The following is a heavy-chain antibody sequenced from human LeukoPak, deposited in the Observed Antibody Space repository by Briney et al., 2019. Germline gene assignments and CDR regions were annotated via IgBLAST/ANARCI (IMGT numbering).Heavy chain of an antibody. Sequence: SETLSLTCTVSGGSISSYYWSWIRQPPGKGLEWIGYIYYSGSTNYNPSLKSRVTISVDTSKSQFSLKLTSVTAADTAVYYCARQSFAPFQVGPETPIESWGQGTLVTVSS. CDR2: IYYSGST. CDR1: GGSISSYY. V-gene: IGHV4-59*08. D-gene: IGHD1-26*01. CDR3: ARQSFAPFQVGPETPIES. J-gene: IGHJ4*02.